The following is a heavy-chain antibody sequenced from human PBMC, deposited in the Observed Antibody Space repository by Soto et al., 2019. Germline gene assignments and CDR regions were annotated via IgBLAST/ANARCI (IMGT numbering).Heavy chain of an antibody. CDR2: IYTSGST. CDR3: ARALVGGPFDF. CDR1: GGSIGSFY. V-gene: IGHV4-4*07. D-gene: IGHD1-26*01. Sequence: SETLSLTCTVSGGSIGSFYWTWIRQPAGKGLEWIGRIYTSGSTNFNPSLGSRVTMSVDTSKNQFPLKLSSVTAADTAVYYCARALVGGPFDFWGQGTLVTVSS. J-gene: IGHJ4*02.